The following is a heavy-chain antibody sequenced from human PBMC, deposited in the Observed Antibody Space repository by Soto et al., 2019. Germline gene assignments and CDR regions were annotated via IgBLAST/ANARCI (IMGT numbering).Heavy chain of an antibody. J-gene: IGHJ5*02. Sequence: QVQLVQSGAEVKKPGSSVKVSCKASGGTFSSYAISWVRQAPGQGLEWMGGTIPIFGTANYAQKFQGRVTITADESTSTAYMELSSLRSEDTAVYYCARVVTGTGEGWFDPWGQGTLVTVSS. CDR2: TIPIFGTA. V-gene: IGHV1-69*01. D-gene: IGHD1-7*01. CDR3: ARVVTGTGEGWFDP. CDR1: GGTFSSYA.